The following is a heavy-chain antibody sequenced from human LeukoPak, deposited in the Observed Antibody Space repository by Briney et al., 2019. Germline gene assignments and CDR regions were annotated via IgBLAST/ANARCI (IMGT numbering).Heavy chain of an antibody. CDR2: INPNSGGT. CDR1: GYTFTGNF. CDR3: ARGGRDYGDYIWGIGIDY. V-gene: IGHV1-2*02. Sequence: ASVKVSCKASGYTFTGNFIHWVRQAPGQGLEWMGWINPNSGGTNYAQKFQGRVTMTRDTTISTDYLELSRLRSDDTAVYYCARGGRDYGDYIWGIGIDYWGQGTLVTVSS. J-gene: IGHJ4*02. D-gene: IGHD4-17*01.